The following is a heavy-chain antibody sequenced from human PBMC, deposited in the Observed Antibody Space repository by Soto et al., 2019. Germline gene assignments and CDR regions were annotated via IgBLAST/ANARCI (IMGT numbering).Heavy chain of an antibody. CDR1: GFTFSSYG. J-gene: IGHJ6*02. CDR2: ISYDGSNK. D-gene: IGHD6-13*01. V-gene: IGHV3-30*18. Sequence: QVQLVESGGGVVQPGRSLRLSCAASGFTFSSYGMHWVRQAPGKGLEWVAVISYDGSNKYYADSVKGRFTISRDNSKNTLYLQMNSLRAEDTAVYYCAKVTPLNSSSWPWVDYYYYGMDVWGQVTTVTVSS. CDR3: AKVTPLNSSSWPWVDYYYYGMDV.